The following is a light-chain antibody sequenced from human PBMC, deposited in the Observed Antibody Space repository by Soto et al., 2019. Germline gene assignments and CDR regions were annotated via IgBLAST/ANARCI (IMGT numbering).Light chain of an antibody. CDR1: QSVLYRSNKKNY. CDR3: QQYYGSPYT. Sequence: DIVMTQSPDSLAVSLGERATINCKSSQSVLYRSNKKNYLGWYQRKPGQPPKLLISRASARESGVPDRFSGSGSGTDFTLTISSLQAEDVAVYYCQQYYGSPYTFGQGTKVEIK. CDR2: RAS. J-gene: IGKJ2*01. V-gene: IGKV4-1*01.